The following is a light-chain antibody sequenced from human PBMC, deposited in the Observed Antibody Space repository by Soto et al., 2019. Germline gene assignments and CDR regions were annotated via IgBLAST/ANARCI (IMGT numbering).Light chain of an antibody. CDR2: DVS. Sequence: QSALTQPASVSGSPGQSITISCTGTSSNVGGYNSVSWYQQHPGKAPKLMIYDVSDRPSGVSNRFSGSKSGNTASLPISGLQAEDEADYYCSSYTSSSNTPVVFGGGTKVTVL. CDR1: SSNVGGYNS. CDR3: SSYTSSSNTPVV. V-gene: IGLV2-14*01. J-gene: IGLJ2*01.